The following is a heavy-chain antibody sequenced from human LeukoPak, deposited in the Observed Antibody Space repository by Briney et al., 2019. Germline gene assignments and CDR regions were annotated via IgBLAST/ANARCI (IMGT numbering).Heavy chain of an antibody. V-gene: IGHV4-34*01. J-gene: IGHJ5*02. CDR1: GGSIRGYY. Sequence: SETLSLTCAVSGGSIRGYYWSWVRQSPGKGLEWIGDINQNAGTDFNPSLKSRVTMSIDSSKNQISLNVTAATAADTAIYYCARGRTRLSWLDPWGQGTLVTVSS. D-gene: IGHD6-6*01. CDR3: ARGRTRLSWLDP. CDR2: INQNAGT.